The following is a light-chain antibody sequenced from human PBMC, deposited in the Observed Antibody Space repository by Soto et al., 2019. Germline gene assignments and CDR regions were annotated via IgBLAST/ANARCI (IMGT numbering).Light chain of an antibody. V-gene: IGLV2-8*01. CDR1: SSDVGAYDY. J-gene: IGLJ2*01. CDR2: EVN. Sequence: QSALTQPPSASGSPGQSVTISCTGTSSDVGAYDYVCWYQQHPGKAPKLMIYEVNKRPSGVPERFSGSNSGNTATLTISRVEAGDEADYYCQVWDSSSDHVVFGGGTKVTVL. CDR3: QVWDSSSDHVV.